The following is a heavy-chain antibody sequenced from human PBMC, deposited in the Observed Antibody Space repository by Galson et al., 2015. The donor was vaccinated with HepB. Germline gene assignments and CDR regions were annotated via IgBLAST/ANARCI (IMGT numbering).Heavy chain of an antibody. Sequence: SLRLSCAASGFTFSNAWMNWVRQAPGKGLEWVGRIKSKTDGGTTDYAAPVKGRFTISRDDSKNTLYLQMNSLKTEDTAVYYCTTEPYVGGFYCSSTSCPWGGVDYWGQGTLVTVPS. D-gene: IGHD2-2*01. CDR3: TTEPYVGGFYCSSTSCPWGGVDY. V-gene: IGHV3-15*07. CDR2: IKSKTDGGTT. CDR1: GFTFSNAW. J-gene: IGHJ4*02.